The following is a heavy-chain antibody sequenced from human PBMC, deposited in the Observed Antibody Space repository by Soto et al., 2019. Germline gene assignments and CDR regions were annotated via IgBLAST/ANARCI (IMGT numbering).Heavy chain of an antibody. CDR1: GFTFGDYA. V-gene: IGHV3-49*03. J-gene: IGHJ3*02. D-gene: IGHD3-9*01. CDR2: IRSKAYGGTT. CDR3: TRDRRYYDILTDPHAFDI. Sequence: PGGSLRLSCTASGFTFGDYAMSWFRQAPGKGLEWVGFIRSKAYGGTTEYAASVKGRFTISRDDSKSIAYLQMNSLKTEDTAVYYCTRDRRYYDILTDPHAFDIWGQGTMVTVSS.